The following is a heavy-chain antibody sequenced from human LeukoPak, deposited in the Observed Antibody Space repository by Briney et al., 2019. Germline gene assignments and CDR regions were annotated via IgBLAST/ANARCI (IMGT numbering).Heavy chain of an antibody. V-gene: IGHV4-38-2*02. Sequence: PSETLSLTCTVSGYSISSGYYWGWIRQPPGKGPEWIGTIYYSGSIYYNSSLKSRVTISVDRSKNQLSLKLSSLTAADTAVYFCARDSDQGGIDYWGQGTLVTVSS. J-gene: IGHJ4*02. CDR2: IYYSGSI. CDR1: GYSISSGYY. CDR3: ARDSDQGGIDY. D-gene: IGHD3-16*01.